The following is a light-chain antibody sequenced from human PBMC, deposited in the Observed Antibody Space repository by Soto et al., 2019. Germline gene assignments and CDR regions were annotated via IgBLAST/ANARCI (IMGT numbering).Light chain of an antibody. CDR1: QSVSSNY. CDR2: GAS. Sequence: EIVLTQSPGTLSLSPGERATLSCRASQSVSSNYLAWYQQRPGQGPSLLIFGASYRATGIPDRFSGSGSGTDFTLTISRLEPEDFAVYYCQHYGSSPPEFTFGPGTRVDSK. J-gene: IGKJ3*01. V-gene: IGKV3-20*01. CDR3: QHYGSSPPEFT.